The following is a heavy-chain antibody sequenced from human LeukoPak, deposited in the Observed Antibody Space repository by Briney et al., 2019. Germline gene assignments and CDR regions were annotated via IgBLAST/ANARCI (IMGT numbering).Heavy chain of an antibody. CDR2: INPNSGDT. D-gene: IGHD2-8*02. V-gene: IGHV1-2*02. CDR1: GNTFTRYY. CDR3: SRAADVVLVPPSDD. J-gene: IGHJ4*02. Sequence: ASVKVSCRASGNTFTRYYMHWVRQAPGQGLEWMEWINPNSGDTNYAQKFKGRVTMTRDTSISAAYMELSSLRFDDTAVYYCSRAADVVLVPPSDDWGQGTLVTVSS.